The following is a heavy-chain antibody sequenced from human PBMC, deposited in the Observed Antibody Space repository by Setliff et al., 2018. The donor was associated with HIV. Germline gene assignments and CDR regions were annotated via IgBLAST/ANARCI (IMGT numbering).Heavy chain of an antibody. J-gene: IGHJ4*02. D-gene: IGHD3-22*01. CDR1: GGTFKSYG. CDR2: IIPTFGTT. Sequence: GASVKVSCKASGGTFKSYGISWVRQAPGQGLEWMGGIIPTFGTTNYAMRFQGRLTISADDSTSTAYLELSSLRSEDTAMYFCARDNYYDTSGAIGYWGQGTMVTVS. V-gene: IGHV1-69*13. CDR3: ARDNYYDTSGAIGY.